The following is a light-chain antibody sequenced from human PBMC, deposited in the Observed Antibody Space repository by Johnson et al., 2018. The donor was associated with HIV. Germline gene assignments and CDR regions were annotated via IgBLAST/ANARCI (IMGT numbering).Light chain of an antibody. CDR1: SSNIGNNY. J-gene: IGLJ1*01. Sequence: QSVLTQPPSVSAAPGQKVTISCSGSSSNIGNNYVSWYQQLPRTAPKLHIYDNNKRPSGIPDRFSGSKSGTSATLGITGLQTGDEAGDYCGTWDSSMRAYVVGTGTKVTVL. CDR2: DNN. CDR3: GTWDSSMRAYV. V-gene: IGLV1-51*01.